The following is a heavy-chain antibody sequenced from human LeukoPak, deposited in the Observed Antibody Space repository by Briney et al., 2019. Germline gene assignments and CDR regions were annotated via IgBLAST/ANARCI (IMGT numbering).Heavy chain of an antibody. Sequence: GGSLRLSCSASGFTFSSYAMHWVRQAPGKGLEWVGRIKSKTDGGTTDYAAPVKGRFTISRDDSKNTLYLQMNSLKTEDTAVYYCSTTYYYDSSEGYWGQGTLVTVSS. D-gene: IGHD3-22*01. J-gene: IGHJ4*02. CDR2: IKSKTDGGTT. CDR1: GFTFSSYA. V-gene: IGHV3-15*07. CDR3: STTYYYDSSEGY.